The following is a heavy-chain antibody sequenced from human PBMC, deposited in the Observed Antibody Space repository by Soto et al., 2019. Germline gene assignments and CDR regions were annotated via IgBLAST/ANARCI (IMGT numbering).Heavy chain of an antibody. CDR2: ISYDGSNK. J-gene: IGHJ6*02. D-gene: IGHD3-3*01. CDR3: LAVLAQRPDLPYYYYGMDV. CDR1: GFTFSSYG. V-gene: IGHV3-30*03. Sequence: GGSLRLSCAASGFTFSSYGMHWVRQAPGKGLEWVAVISYDGSNKYYADSVKGRFTISRDNSKNTLYLQMNSLRAEDTAVYYCLAVLAQRPDLPYYYYGMDVWGQGTTVTVSS.